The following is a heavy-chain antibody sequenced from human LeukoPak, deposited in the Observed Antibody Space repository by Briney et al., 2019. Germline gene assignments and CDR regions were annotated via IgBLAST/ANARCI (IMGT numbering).Heavy chain of an antibody. CDR3: ARDGSSSWYYYGMDV. J-gene: IGHJ6*02. CDR2: ISSSGSTI. V-gene: IGHV3-48*03. Sequence: GSLRLSFAASGFTFSSYEMNWVRQAPGKGLEWVSYISSSGSTIYYADSVKGRFTISRDNAKNSLYLQMNSLRAEDTAVYYCARDGSSSWYYYGMDVWGQGTTVTDSS. CDR1: GFTFSSYE. D-gene: IGHD6-13*01.